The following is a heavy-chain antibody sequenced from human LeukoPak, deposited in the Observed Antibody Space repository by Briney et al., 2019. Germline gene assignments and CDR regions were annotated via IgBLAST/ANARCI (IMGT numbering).Heavy chain of an antibody. CDR1: GFTFSDYY. D-gene: IGHD3-3*01. CDR3: ARASTPANNFWSGYYQFDY. Sequence: GGSLRLSCAASGFTFSDYYMSWIRQAPGKGLEWVSYISSSGSTIYYADSVKGRFTISRDNAKNSLYLQMNSLRAEDTAVYYCARASTPANNFWSGYYQFDYWGQGTLVTVSS. J-gene: IGHJ4*02. V-gene: IGHV3-11*04. CDR2: ISSSGSTI.